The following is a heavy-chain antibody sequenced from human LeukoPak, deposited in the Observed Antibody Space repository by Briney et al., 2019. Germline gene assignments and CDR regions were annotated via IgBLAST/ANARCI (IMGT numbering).Heavy chain of an antibody. J-gene: IGHJ4*02. D-gene: IGHD3-9*01. CDR3: AKDPHSYYILTGYWAPQNYFDY. CDR2: ISGSGGST. V-gene: IGHV3-23*01. CDR1: GFTFSSYA. Sequence: GGSLRLSCAASGFTFSSYAMSWVRQAPGKGLEWGSAISGSGGSTCYADSVKGRFTISRDNSKNTLYLQMNSLRAEDTAVYYCAKDPHSYYILTGYWAPQNYFDYWGQGTLVTVSS.